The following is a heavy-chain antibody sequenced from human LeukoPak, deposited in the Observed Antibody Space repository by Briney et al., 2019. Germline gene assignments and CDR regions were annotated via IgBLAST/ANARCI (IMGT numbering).Heavy chain of an antibody. V-gene: IGHV1-8*03. CDR3: ARMALLYYFDH. D-gene: IGHD5-24*01. Sequence: ASVKVSCKASGYTFTSYDINWVRQATGQGLEWMGWMNPNSGNTGYAQKFQGRVTITRNTSISTAYMELSSLRSDDTAAYYCARMALLYYFDHWGQGTLVTVSS. CDR2: MNPNSGNT. J-gene: IGHJ4*02. CDR1: GYTFTSYD.